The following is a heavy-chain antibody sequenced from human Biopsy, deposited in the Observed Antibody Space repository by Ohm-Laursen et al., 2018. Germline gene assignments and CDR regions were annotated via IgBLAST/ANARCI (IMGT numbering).Heavy chain of an antibody. Sequence: TLSLTCAVCGESFNGYYWSWIRQTPGKGLEWIGEINHSGRTNYNPSLKSRVTISVDTSKNQFSLEVRSVTAADTAVYYCVRGVDYYDPYHYYALDVWGQGTTVTVSS. D-gene: IGHD3-22*01. CDR3: VRGVDYYDPYHYYALDV. CDR1: GESFNGYY. J-gene: IGHJ6*02. V-gene: IGHV4-34*01. CDR2: INHSGRT.